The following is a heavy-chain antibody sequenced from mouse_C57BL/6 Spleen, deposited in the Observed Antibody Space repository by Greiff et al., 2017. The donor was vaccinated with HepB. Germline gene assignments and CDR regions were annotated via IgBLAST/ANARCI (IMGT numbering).Heavy chain of an antibody. D-gene: IGHD2-4*01. Sequence: VQLQQPGAELVMPGASVKLSCKASGYTFTSYWMHWVKQRPGQGLEWIGEIDPSDNYTNYNQKFKGKSTLTVDKSSSTAYMQLSSLTSEDSAVYYCARSRGHYDPGDYWGQGTSVTVSS. J-gene: IGHJ4*01. CDR1: GYTFTSYW. CDR3: ARSRGHYDPGDY. V-gene: IGHV1-69*01. CDR2: IDPSDNYT.